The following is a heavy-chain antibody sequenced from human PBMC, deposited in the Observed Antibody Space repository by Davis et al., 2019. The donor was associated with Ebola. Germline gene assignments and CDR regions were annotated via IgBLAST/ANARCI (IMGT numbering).Heavy chain of an antibody. Sequence: ASVKVSCKASGYTFTSYGISWVRQAPGQGLEWMGWISAYNGNTNYAQKLQGRVTMTTDTSTSTAYMELRSLRSDDTAVYYCARDPKYCSGGSCYTGPWDWFDPWGQGTLVTVSS. CDR2: ISAYNGNT. J-gene: IGHJ5*02. V-gene: IGHV1-18*01. CDR3: ARDPKYCSGGSCYTGPWDWFDP. D-gene: IGHD2-15*01. CDR1: GYTFTSYG.